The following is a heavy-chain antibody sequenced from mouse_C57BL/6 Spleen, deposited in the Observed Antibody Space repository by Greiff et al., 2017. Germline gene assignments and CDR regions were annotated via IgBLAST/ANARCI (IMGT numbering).Heavy chain of an antibody. CDR3: ARVRAAHFDY. J-gene: IGHJ2*01. CDR2: INYDGSST. Sequence: DVKLVESEGGLVQPGSSMKLSCTASGFTFSDYYMAWVRQVPEKGLEWVANINYDGSSTYYLDSLKSRFIISRENAKNILYLQMSSLKSEETATYYCARVRAAHFDYWGQGTTLTVSS. V-gene: IGHV5-16*01. CDR1: GFTFSDYY.